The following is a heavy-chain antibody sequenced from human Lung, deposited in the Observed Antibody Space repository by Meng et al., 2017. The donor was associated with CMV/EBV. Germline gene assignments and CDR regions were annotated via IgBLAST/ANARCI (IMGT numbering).Heavy chain of an antibody. CDR2: ISSSGSTI. V-gene: IGHV3-48*03. CDR1: GFTFSSYE. CDR3: ARNGQYYDCWSGYYKISHYYYYYGMDV. D-gene: IGHD3-3*01. Sequence: GGSLRLXCAASGFTFSSYEMNWVRQAPGKGLEWVSYISSSGSTIYYADSVKGRFTISRDNAKNSLYLQMNSLRAEDTAVYYCARNGQYYDCWSGYYKISHYYYYYGMDVWGQGXMVTVSS. J-gene: IGHJ6*02.